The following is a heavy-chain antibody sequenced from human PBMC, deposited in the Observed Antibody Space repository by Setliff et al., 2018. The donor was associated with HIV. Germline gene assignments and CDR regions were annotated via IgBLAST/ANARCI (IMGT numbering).Heavy chain of an antibody. CDR1: GYSFTTFD. Sequence: ASVKVSCKASGYSFTTFDVNWVRQATGQGLEWMGWMNPNSGNTGYAQNFQGRVSMTRNTSITTAYMDLSSLTSEDTAVYYCARDWNYVVDVWGKGTTVTVSS. CDR2: MNPNSGNT. D-gene: IGHD1-1*01. V-gene: IGHV1-8*01. CDR3: ARDWNYVVDV. J-gene: IGHJ6*04.